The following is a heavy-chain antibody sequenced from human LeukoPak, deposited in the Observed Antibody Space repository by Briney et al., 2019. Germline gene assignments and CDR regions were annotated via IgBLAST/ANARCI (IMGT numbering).Heavy chain of an antibody. J-gene: IGHJ4*02. CDR3: ARGVSGYDWFLDY. CDR1: GGSISSYY. V-gene: IGHV4-59*01. Sequence: SETLSLTCTVSGGSISSYYWSWIRQPPGKGLEWIGSTQYSRSTNYNSSLKSRVTIPFDTSKNQFSLKVSSVTAADTAVYYCARGVSGYDWFLDYWGQGTLVTVSS. D-gene: IGHD5-12*01. CDR2: TQYSRST.